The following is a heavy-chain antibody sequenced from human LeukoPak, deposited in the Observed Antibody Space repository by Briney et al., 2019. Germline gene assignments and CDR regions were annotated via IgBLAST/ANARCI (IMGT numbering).Heavy chain of an antibody. J-gene: IGHJ6*02. V-gene: IGHV1-18*01. Sequence: GAPVKVSCKASGYTFTSYGISWVRQAPGQGLEWMGWISAYNGNTNYAQKLQGRVTMTTDTSTSTAYMELRSLRSDDTAVYYCARRCSSTSCSTWSYYYYGMDVWGQGTTVTVSS. D-gene: IGHD2-2*01. CDR3: ARRCSSTSCSTWSYYYYGMDV. CDR1: GYTFTSYG. CDR2: ISAYNGNT.